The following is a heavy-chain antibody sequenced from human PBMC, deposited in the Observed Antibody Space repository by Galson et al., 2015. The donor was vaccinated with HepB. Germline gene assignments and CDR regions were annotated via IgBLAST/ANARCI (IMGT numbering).Heavy chain of an antibody. Sequence: SLRLSCAASGFTISDYGMHWVRQAPGKGQEWVAVIWYDGSNKHYADPVKGRFTISRDNSKSTLYLQMNILRAEDTAVYYCARVRKSGYCSGGSCYSGSDAFDVWGQGTMVTVSS. CDR1: GFTISDYG. CDR3: ARVRKSGYCSGGSCYSGSDAFDV. J-gene: IGHJ3*01. CDR2: IWYDGSNK. D-gene: IGHD2-15*01. V-gene: IGHV3-33*01.